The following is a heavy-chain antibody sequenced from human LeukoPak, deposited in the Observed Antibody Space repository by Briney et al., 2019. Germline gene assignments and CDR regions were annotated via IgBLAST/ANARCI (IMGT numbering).Heavy chain of an antibody. Sequence: GGSLRLSCAASGFTFTTYSINWVRQAPGKGLEWVSSISSTSHYIYYADSVKGRFTISRDNANNSLYLQMNNLRAEDTAVYYCARDMDTAMIFDYWGQGTLVTVSS. CDR3: ARDMDTAMIFDY. J-gene: IGHJ4*02. CDR1: GFTFTTYS. D-gene: IGHD5-18*01. V-gene: IGHV3-21*01. CDR2: ISSTSHYI.